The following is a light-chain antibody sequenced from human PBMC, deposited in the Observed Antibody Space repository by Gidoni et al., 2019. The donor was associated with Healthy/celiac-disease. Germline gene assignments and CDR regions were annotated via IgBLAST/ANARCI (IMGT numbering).Light chain of an antibody. Sequence: QSALTQPRSVSGSPGQSVTISCTGTSSDVGGYNYVSWYQQHPGKAPKLMIYDVRKRPSGVPDRFSGSKSGNTASLTISGLQAEDEADYYCCSYAGSYTLVFGGGTKLTV. CDR3: CSYAGSYTLV. V-gene: IGLV2-11*01. CDR1: SSDVGGYNY. CDR2: DVR. J-gene: IGLJ2*01.